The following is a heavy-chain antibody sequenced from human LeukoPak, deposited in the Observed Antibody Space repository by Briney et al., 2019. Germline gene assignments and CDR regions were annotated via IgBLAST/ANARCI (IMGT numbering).Heavy chain of an antibody. Sequence: GGSLRLSCAASGFTFSSYAMGWVRQAPGKGLEWVSVIGGRGVTTYYADSVKGRFTISRDNSKDTLYLQMNSLRAEDTAVYYCAREGGPYRPLDYTGQGLLVTVSS. CDR2: IGGRGVTT. V-gene: IGHV3-23*01. J-gene: IGHJ4*02. CDR3: AREGGPYRPLDY. CDR1: GFTFSSYA.